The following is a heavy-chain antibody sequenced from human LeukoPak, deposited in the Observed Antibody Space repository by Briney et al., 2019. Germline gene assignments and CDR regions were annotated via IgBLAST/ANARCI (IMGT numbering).Heavy chain of an antibody. Sequence: ASVKVSCKASGYTFTGYYMHWVRQAPGQGLEWMGWINPNSGGTNYAQKFQGRVTITADKSTSTAYMELSSLRSEDTAVYYCASLHGSGSYYSDYWGQGTLVTVSS. V-gene: IGHV1-2*02. D-gene: IGHD3-10*01. CDR2: INPNSGGT. J-gene: IGHJ4*02. CDR1: GYTFTGYY. CDR3: ASLHGSGSYYSDY.